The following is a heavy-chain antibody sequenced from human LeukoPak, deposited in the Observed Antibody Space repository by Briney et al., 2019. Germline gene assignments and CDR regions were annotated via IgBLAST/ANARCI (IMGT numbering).Heavy chain of an antibody. J-gene: IGHJ6*02. CDR2: IKQEVSEQ. CDR3: GRDAAPEPIRLLGNYNYYGMDV. CDR1: GFTSSRYW. V-gene: IGHV3-7*05. D-gene: IGHD5-18*01. Sequence: GGSLRLSSAASGFTSSRYWTSWVRQAPGKGREWVANIKQEVSEQYYVDSVKGRFTISRDNAKISLYLKKNRVSAEDTEVYFWGRDAAPEPIRLLGNYNYYGMDVWGQGTTVTVSS.